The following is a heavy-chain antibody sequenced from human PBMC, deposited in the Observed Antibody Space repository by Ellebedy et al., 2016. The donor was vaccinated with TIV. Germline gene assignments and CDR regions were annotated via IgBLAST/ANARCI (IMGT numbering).Heavy chain of an antibody. J-gene: IGHJ6*02. CDR1: GFTFSSYS. V-gene: IGHV3-23*01. CDR3: AKDRGSTSCCRHYDWDV. Sequence: GESLKISCAASGFTFSSYSMNWVRQAPGKGLEWVSAISGSGGSTYYADSVKGRFTISRDNSKNTLYLQMNSLRAEDTAVYYCAKDRGSTSCCRHYDWDVWGQGTTVTVSS. D-gene: IGHD2-2*01. CDR2: ISGSGGST.